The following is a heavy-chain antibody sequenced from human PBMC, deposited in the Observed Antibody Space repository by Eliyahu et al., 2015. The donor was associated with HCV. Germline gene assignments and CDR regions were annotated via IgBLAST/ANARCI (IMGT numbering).Heavy chain of an antibody. CDR1: GFTFSSXW. V-gene: IGHV3-7*01. CDR2: IKQDGSEK. J-gene: IGHJ4*02. Sequence: EVQLVESGGGLVQPGGSXXXSXAASGFTFSSXWMXWVRQAPGKGLEWVATIKQDGSEKYYVDSVKGRFTISRDNGKNSLYLQMNSLRAEDTAVYYCARYFDYLGQGTLVTVSS. CDR3: ARYFDY.